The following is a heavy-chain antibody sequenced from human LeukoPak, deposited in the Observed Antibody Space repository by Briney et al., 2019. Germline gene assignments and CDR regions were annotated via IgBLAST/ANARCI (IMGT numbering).Heavy chain of an antibody. CDR3: ARAEGGTIFGVVIS. V-gene: IGHV1-2*02. Sequence: ASVKVSCKASGYTFTGYYMHWVRQAPGQGLEWMGWINPNSGGTNYAQKFQGRVTMTRDTSISPAYMELSRLRSDDTAVYYCARAEGGTIFGVVISWGQGTLVTVSS. D-gene: IGHD3-3*01. CDR2: INPNSGGT. J-gene: IGHJ5*02. CDR1: GYTFTGYY.